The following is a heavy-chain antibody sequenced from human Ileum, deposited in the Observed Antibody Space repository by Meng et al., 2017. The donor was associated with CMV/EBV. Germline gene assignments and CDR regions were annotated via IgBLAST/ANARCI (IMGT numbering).Heavy chain of an antibody. CDR3: SSLGDY. Sequence: QVRLVEFGGGVAQPGGSLGFSCAVSGLTFSSYGMHWVRQAPGKGLVWVAVVRSDGSNKYYADSVKGRFTISRDNSENTLFLQMNSLRADDTAVYYCSSLGDYWGQGTLVAVSS. D-gene: IGHD3-16*01. J-gene: IGHJ4*02. CDR1: GLTFSSYG. V-gene: IGHV3-30*02. CDR2: VRSDGSNK.